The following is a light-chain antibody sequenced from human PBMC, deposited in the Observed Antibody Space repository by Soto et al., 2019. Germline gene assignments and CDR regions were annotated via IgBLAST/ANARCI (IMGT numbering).Light chain of an antibody. CDR2: GAS. CDR3: QQYNNWPLL. V-gene: IGKV3D-15*01. J-gene: IGKJ3*01. CDR1: QSVSTY. Sequence: EIVLTQSPGTLSLSPGERATLSCRASQSVSTYLAWYQQRPGQAPRLLIYGASSRATGIPDRFSGSGSGTEFTLTISSLQSEDFAVYYCQQYNNWPLLFGPGTKVDIK.